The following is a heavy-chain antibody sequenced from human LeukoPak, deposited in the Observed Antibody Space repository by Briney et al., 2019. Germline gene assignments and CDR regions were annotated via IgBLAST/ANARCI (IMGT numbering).Heavy chain of an antibody. D-gene: IGHD3-10*01. CDR3: ARGSVYGSGSYLRGYNWFDP. J-gene: IGHJ5*02. CDR2: IYYSGST. Sequence: SETLSLTCTVSGGSISSSSYYWGWIRQPPGKGLEWIGSIYYSGSTYYNPSLKSRVTISVDTSKNQFSLKLSSVTAADTAVYYCARGSVYGSGSYLRGYNWFDPWGQGTLVTVSS. CDR1: GGSISSSSYY. V-gene: IGHV4-39*07.